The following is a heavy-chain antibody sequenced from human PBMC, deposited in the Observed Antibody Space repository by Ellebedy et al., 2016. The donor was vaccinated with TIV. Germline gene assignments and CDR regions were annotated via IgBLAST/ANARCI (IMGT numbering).Heavy chain of an antibody. CDR1: GFTFSSYA. CDR2: VSGSGGST. V-gene: IGHV3-23*01. J-gene: IGHJ3*02. D-gene: IGHD1/OR15-1a*01. Sequence: GESLKISXAASGFTFSSYAMTWVRQAPGKGLEWVSSVSGSGGSTFYADSVKGRFTISRDNSKNTLCLQMNSLRAEDTAIYYCAKDRLGTVPDSFDIWGQGTMVTVSS. CDR3: AKDRLGTVPDSFDI.